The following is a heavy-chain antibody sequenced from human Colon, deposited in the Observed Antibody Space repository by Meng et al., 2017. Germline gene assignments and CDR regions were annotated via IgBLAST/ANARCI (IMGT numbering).Heavy chain of an antibody. CDR1: GWSFSEYY. D-gene: IGHD3-9*01. CDR3: ARGVDWAKSGNF. CDR2: IHPSGST. J-gene: IGHJ4*02. V-gene: IGHV4-34*01. Sequence: VQLSQWGAGLLKPSETLSLTCAVYGWSFSEYYLTWIRQPPGKGLEWVGDIHPSGSTYYSPSLQSRVTITLDTSKNQFSLTLSSMTAADTAVYYCARGVDWAKSGNFWGQGTLVTVSS.